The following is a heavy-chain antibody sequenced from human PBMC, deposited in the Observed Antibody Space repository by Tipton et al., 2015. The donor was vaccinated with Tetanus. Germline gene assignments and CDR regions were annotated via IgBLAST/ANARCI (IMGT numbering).Heavy chain of an antibody. CDR1: SGSIDSYY. CDR2: ISYSGSS. J-gene: IGHJ4*02. D-gene: IGHD3-10*01. V-gene: IGHV4-59*01. Sequence: TLSLTCTVSSGSIDSYYRSWIRQPPGKGLEWIGYISYSGSSEYNPSLKSRVTVSEDTSKSQFSLKLSSVTAADTAVYYCARSTGSGNYFDNWGQGILVAVSS. CDR3: ARSTGSGNYFDN.